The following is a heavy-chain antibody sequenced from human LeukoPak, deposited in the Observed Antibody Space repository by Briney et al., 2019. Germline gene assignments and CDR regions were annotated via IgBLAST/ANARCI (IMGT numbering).Heavy chain of an antibody. Sequence: SETLSLTCAVYGGSFSGYYWSWIGQPPGKGLEWIGEINHSGSTNYNPSLKSRVTISVDTSKNQFSLKLSSVTAADTAVYYCARAEQCGSYYDFWSGYYRDYYFDYWGQGTLVTVSS. CDR2: INHSGST. CDR1: GGSFSGYY. D-gene: IGHD3-3*01. V-gene: IGHV4-34*01. CDR3: ARAEQCGSYYDFWSGYYRDYYFDY. J-gene: IGHJ4*02.